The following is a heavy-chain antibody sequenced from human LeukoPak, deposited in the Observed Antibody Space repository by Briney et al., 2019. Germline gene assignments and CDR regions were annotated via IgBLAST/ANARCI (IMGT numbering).Heavy chain of an antibody. Sequence: PSETLSLTCTVSGGSISSYYWSWIRQPAGKGLEWIGRIYTSGSTNYNPSLKSRVTMSVDTSKNQFSLKLSSVTAADTAVYYCARVYYDYVWGSYRYDWFDPWGQGTLVTVSS. CDR1: GGSISSYY. V-gene: IGHV4-4*07. J-gene: IGHJ5*02. CDR3: ARVYYDYVWGSYRYDWFDP. D-gene: IGHD3-16*02. CDR2: IYTSGST.